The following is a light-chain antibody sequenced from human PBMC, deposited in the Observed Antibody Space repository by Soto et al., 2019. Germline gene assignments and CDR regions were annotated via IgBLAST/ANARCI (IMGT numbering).Light chain of an antibody. CDR1: QTVWST. Sequence: EIVMTQSPGTLSVSPGERATLSCRASQTVWSTLAWYQQRPGQAPRLLIYGASTRATGIPARFSGSGSATEFTLSISSLQSEDFAVYYCQQYNKWPLTFGGGTKVEIK. V-gene: IGKV3-15*01. CDR2: GAS. CDR3: QQYNKWPLT. J-gene: IGKJ4*01.